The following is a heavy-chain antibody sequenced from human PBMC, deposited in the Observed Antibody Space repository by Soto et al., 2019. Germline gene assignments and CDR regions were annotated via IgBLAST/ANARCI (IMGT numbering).Heavy chain of an antibody. Sequence: SETLYLTCIVSGGSISNYYWSWIRQPAGKGLEWIGRIYSSGSTNYNPSLKSRVTMSVDTSKNQFSLKLSSVTAADTAVYYCARDGGGDYEDYHYGMDVWGQGTTVTVSS. D-gene: IGHD2-21*02. CDR1: GGSISNYY. CDR3: ARDGGGDYEDYHYGMDV. V-gene: IGHV4-4*07. CDR2: IYSSGST. J-gene: IGHJ6*02.